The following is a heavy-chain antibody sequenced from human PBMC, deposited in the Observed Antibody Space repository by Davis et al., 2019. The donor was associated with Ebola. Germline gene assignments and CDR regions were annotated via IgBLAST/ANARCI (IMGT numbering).Heavy chain of an antibody. J-gene: IGHJ4*02. CDR2: INWNSGST. V-gene: IGHV3-9*01. CDR1: GFTFEAYA. D-gene: IGHD3-10*01. Sequence: PGGSLRLSCAASGFTFEAYAMHWVRQAPGKGLEWVSGINWNSGSTAYAAFVKGRFTISRDNAKNSLYLEMTGLRAEDTALYYCVKGWSREFFWNPFDDWGQGTLVTVSS. CDR3: VKGWSREFFWNPFDD.